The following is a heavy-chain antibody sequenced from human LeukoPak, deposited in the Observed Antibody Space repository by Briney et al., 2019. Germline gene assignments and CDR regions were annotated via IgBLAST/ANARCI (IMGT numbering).Heavy chain of an antibody. CDR2: IWYDGSNK. D-gene: IGHD3-3*01. CDR1: GFTFSSYG. CDR3: EKPVLLLDHYDFWSGPRGDAFDI. Sequence: PGGSLRLSCAASGFTFSSYGMHWVRQAPGKGLEWVAVIWYDGSNKYYADSVKGRFTISRDNSKNTLYLQMNSLRAEDTAVYYCEKPVLLLDHYDFWSGPRGDAFDIWGQGTMVTVSS. V-gene: IGHV3-33*06. J-gene: IGHJ3*02.